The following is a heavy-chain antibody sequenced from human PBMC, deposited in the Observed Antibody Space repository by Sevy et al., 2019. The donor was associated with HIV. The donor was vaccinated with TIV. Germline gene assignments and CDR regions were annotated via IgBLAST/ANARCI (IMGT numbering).Heavy chain of an antibody. V-gene: IGHV1-69*13. CDR1: GGTFSSYA. CDR2: IIPIYGTA. CDR3: ARMGIGRDYYYYYGMDV. D-gene: IGHD1-26*01. J-gene: IGHJ6*02. Sequence: ASVKVSCKASGGTFSSYAISWVRQAPGQGLEWMGGIIPIYGTANYAQKFQGRVTITADESTRTAYIELSSLRSEDTAVYYCARMGIGRDYYYYYGMDVWGQGTTVTVSS.